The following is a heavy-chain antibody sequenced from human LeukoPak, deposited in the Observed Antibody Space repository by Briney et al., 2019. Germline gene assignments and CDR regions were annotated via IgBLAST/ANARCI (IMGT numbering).Heavy chain of an antibody. D-gene: IGHD6-13*01. CDR1: GFTFDDYA. V-gene: IGHV3-9*03. Sequence: GGSLRLSCAASGFTFDDYAMHWVRQAPGKGLEWVSGISWNSGSIGYADSVKGRFTISRDNAKNSLYLQMNSLRAEDMALYYCARGSSWYSPAAEYFQHWGQGTLVTVSS. CDR2: ISWNSGSI. J-gene: IGHJ1*01. CDR3: ARGSSWYSPAAEYFQH.